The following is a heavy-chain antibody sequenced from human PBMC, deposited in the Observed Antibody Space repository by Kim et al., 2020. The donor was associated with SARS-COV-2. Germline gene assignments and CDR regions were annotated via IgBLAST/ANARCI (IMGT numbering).Heavy chain of an antibody. Sequence: ASVKVSCKASGYTFTSYAMNWVRQAPGQGLEWMGWINTNTGNPTYAQGFTGRFVFSLDTSVSTAYLQISSLKAEDTAVYYCARDPEYYYDSSRPFDYWGQGTLVTFSS. V-gene: IGHV7-4-1*02. CDR1: GYTFTSYA. CDR3: ARDPEYYYDSSRPFDY. CDR2: INTNTGNP. D-gene: IGHD3-22*01. J-gene: IGHJ4*02.